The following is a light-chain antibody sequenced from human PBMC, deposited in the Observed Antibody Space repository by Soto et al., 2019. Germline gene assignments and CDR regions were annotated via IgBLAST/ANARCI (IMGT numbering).Light chain of an antibody. CDR1: QSVDSTF. J-gene: IGKJ1*01. CDR2: GVS. V-gene: IGKV3-20*01. Sequence: EIVLTQSPGSLSLSPVERATLSCRASQSVDSTFFAWYQKKPGQAPRLLMYGVSKRATGIPDRFSGSGSGTDFTLTISRLEPEDFAVYYCQQYMSSVTFGQGTRVEIK. CDR3: QQYMSSVT.